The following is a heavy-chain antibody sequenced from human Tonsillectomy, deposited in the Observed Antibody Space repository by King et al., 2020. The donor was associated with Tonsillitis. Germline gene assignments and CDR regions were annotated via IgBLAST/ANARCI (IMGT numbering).Heavy chain of an antibody. V-gene: IGHV3-21*01. CDR1: GFTFSSYS. D-gene: IGHD2-21*01. Sequence: VQLVESGGGLVKPGGSLRLSCAASGFTFSSYSMKWVRQAPGKGLEWVSFISSSSSYIYYADSVKGRLTISRDNAKNSLYLQMNSLRAEDTAVYYCARALYCGGDCYAFDIWGQGTMVTVSS. CDR3: ARALYCGGDCYAFDI. J-gene: IGHJ3*02. CDR2: ISSSSSYI.